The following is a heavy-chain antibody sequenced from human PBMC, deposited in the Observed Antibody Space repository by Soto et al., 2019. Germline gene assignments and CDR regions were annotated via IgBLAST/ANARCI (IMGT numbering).Heavy chain of an antibody. V-gene: IGHV3-23*01. D-gene: IGHD2-15*01. Sequence: EVQLLESGGGLVQPGGSLRLSCAASGFTFSSYAMSWVRQAPGKGLEWVSAISGSGGSTYYADSVKGRFTISRDNSKNTLYLQMNSLRAEDTAVYYCAKAQGYCSGGSCPQGYFQHWGQGTLVTVSS. CDR3: AKAQGYCSGGSCPQGYFQH. CDR1: GFTFSSYA. CDR2: ISGSGGST. J-gene: IGHJ1*01.